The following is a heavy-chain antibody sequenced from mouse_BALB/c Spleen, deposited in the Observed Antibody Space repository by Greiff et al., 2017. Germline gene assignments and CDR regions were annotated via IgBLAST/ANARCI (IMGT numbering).Heavy chain of an antibody. CDR3: ASNGAFDY. V-gene: IGHV1-9*01. CDR2: ILPGSGST. CDR1: GYTFSSYW. Sequence: VKVVESGAELMKPGASVKISCKATGYTFSSYWIEWVKQRPGHGLEWIGEILPGSGSTNYNEKFKGKATFTADTSSNTAYMQLSSLTSEDSAVYYCASNGAFDYWGQGTTLTVSS. J-gene: IGHJ2*01.